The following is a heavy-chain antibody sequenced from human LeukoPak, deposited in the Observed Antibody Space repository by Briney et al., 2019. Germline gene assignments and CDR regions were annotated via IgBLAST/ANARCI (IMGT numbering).Heavy chain of an antibody. CDR3: ARALEYSSSWPRSGKNWYFDL. CDR1: GFTFSSYA. CDR2: INWNGGST. V-gene: IGHV3-20*01. D-gene: IGHD6-13*01. Sequence: PGGSLRLSCAASGFTFSSYAVSWVRQAPGKGLEWVSGINWNGGSTGYADSVKGRFTISRDNAKNSLYLQMNSLRAEDTALYHCARALEYSSSWPRSGKNWYFDLWGRGTLVTVSS. J-gene: IGHJ2*01.